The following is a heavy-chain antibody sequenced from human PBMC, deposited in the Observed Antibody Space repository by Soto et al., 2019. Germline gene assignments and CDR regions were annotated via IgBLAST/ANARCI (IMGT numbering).Heavy chain of an antibody. J-gene: IGHJ4*02. CDR3: ARRYGGTFDY. CDR2: IYHSGST. Sequence: SETLSLTCAVSDGSISSGGYSRNWIRQQPGKGLEWIGYIYHSGSTYYNPSLKSRVTISVDRSKNQFSLKLSSVTAADTAVYYCARRYGGTFDYWGQGTLVTVSS. D-gene: IGHD2-15*01. V-gene: IGHV4-30-2*01. CDR1: DGSISSGGYS.